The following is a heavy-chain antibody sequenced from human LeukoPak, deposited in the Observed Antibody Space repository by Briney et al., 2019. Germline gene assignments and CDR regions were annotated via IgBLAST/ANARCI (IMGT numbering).Heavy chain of an antibody. V-gene: IGHV3-74*01. CDR3: ARYSSSSGGAAYYLDY. CDR2: ISGDGSVT. CDR1: GFTLRNYW. D-gene: IGHD6-6*01. J-gene: IGHJ4*01. Sequence: GGSLRLSCTASGFTLRNYWMHWVRQVPGKRLVWGSRISGDGSVTNYADSVQGRFTISRDNAKNMLYLQINSLRSEDTAVYYCARYSSSSGGAAYYLDYWGHGTLVTVSS.